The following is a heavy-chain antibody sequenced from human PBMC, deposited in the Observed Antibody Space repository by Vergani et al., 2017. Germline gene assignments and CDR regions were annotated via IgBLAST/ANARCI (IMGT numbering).Heavy chain of an antibody. D-gene: IGHD3-10*01. CDR3: AREADVVGVFGP. CDR2: IIPMYGRA. Sequence: QVQLVQSGAEVKKPGSSMSVSCKASGYTFRDYVINWVRQAPGQGLEWMGGIIPMYGRANYAPQFQDRVTISADEFTSTVYLDLSSLRSEDTAVYYCAREADVVGVFGPWGQGTLVIVSS. CDR1: GYTFRDYV. V-gene: IGHV1-69*01. J-gene: IGHJ5*02.